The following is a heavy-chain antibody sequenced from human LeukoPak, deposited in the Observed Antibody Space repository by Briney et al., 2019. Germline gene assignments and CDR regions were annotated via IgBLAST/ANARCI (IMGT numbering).Heavy chain of an antibody. Sequence: SETLSLTCTVSGGSISSYYWSWIRQPPGKGLEWLGNIYYSGSTNYKPSLKSRLTISLDTSKNQFSLKLSSVTAADTAVYYCARGYGYFDHWGQGTLVTVSS. J-gene: IGHJ4*02. V-gene: IGHV4-59*01. D-gene: IGHD4-17*01. CDR1: GGSISSYY. CDR3: ARGYGYFDH. CDR2: IYYSGST.